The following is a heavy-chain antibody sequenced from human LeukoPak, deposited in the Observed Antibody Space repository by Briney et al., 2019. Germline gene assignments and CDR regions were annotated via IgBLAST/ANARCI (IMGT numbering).Heavy chain of an antibody. V-gene: IGHV3-21*01. Sequence: PGGSLRLSCAASGFTFSSYSMNWVRQAPGKGLVWVSSISSSSSYIYYADSVKGRFTISRDNAKNSLYLQMNSLRAEDTAVYYCARDPYSYGLALDWGQGTLVTVSS. CDR3: ARDPYSYGLALD. D-gene: IGHD5-18*01. CDR2: ISSSSSYI. CDR1: GFTFSSYS. J-gene: IGHJ4*02.